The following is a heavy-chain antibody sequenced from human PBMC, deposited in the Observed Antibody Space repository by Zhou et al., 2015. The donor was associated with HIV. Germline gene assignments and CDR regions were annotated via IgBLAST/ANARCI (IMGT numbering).Heavy chain of an antibody. Sequence: EVQLVESGGGLVQPGGSLRLSCAASGFAFSSHWMHWVRQAPGKGLVWVSRINIDGRSTSYADSVKGRFSISRDNTKNTLYLQMSSLRAEDTAVYYCAKEVSGYSSSPNWFDPWGQGTLVTVSS. CDR2: INIDGRST. D-gene: IGHD6-13*01. J-gene: IGHJ5*02. CDR3: AKEVSGYSSSPNWFDP. V-gene: IGHV3-74*01. CDR1: GFAFSSHW.